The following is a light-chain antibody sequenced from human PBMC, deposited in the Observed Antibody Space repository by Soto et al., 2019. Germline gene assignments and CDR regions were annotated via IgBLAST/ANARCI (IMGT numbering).Light chain of an antibody. CDR3: AAWDASLYVYV. V-gene: IGLV1-44*01. CDR1: TSNVGVNT. J-gene: IGLJ1*01. Sequence: QSVLTQPPSASGTPGQRVTISCSGSTSNVGVNTVNWYQQLPGTAPKLLIYSTDQRPSGVPDRFSGSKSGTSASLAISGLXSEDEADYYCAAWDASLYVYVFGTGTKVTVL. CDR2: STD.